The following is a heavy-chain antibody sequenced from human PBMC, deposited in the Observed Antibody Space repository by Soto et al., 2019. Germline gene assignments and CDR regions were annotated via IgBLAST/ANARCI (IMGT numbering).Heavy chain of an antibody. Sequence: SGGSLRLSCEASGFTFSDYYMRWIRQVPGRGLECLSYVSSDGGFTHYADSVQGRFTISRDNTKNSLFLVMKGLRAEDTYLYFCARDPMGRGVPLDYWGPGTLVTVSS. CDR1: GFTFSDYY. CDR3: ARDPMGRGVPLDY. D-gene: IGHD3-10*01. J-gene: IGHJ4*02. CDR2: VSSDGGFT. V-gene: IGHV3-11*06.